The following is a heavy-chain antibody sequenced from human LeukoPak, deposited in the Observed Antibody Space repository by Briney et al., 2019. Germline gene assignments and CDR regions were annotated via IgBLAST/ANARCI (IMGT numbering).Heavy chain of an antibody. CDR3: AKDDAWLQYDD. V-gene: IGHV3-23*01. D-gene: IGHD5-24*01. CDR2: ISPSGEIK. CDR1: GLTFSRHG. Sequence: PGRSLSLSCVVSGLTFSRHGMKWVRQAPGKGLEWVSGISPSGEIKYYVGSVKGRFTVYGDNSKNTLYLQINSLRDEYTAVYYCAKDDAWLQYDDWGQGTLVTVSS. J-gene: IGHJ4*02.